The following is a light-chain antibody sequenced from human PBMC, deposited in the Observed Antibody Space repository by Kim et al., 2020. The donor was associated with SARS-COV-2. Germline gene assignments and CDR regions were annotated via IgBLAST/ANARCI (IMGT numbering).Light chain of an antibody. J-gene: IGKJ1*01. Sequence: SASVGDRVTITCRASQSISVWLAWYQQRPGDAPKLLIFKGSSLQSGVPSRFSGSGSGTEFTLTISSLQPDDSATYYCQQYKTFWTFGQGTKVDIK. CDR2: KGS. CDR1: QSISVW. V-gene: IGKV1-5*03. CDR3: QQYKTFWT.